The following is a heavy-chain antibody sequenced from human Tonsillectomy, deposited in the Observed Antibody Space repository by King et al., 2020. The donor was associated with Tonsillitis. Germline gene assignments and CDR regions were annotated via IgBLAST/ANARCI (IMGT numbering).Heavy chain of an antibody. V-gene: IGHV3-23*04. CDR2: ISGSGGNT. Sequence: GQLVQSGGGLVQPGGSLRLSCAASGFTFSSYAMSWVRQAPGKGLEWVSGISGSGGNTYYADSVKGRFTISRDNSKNTLYLQMNSLRVEDTAVYYCPKDGGLYSSSPYYYGMDVWGQGTTVTVSS. CDR1: GFTFSSYA. CDR3: PKDGGLYSSSPYYYGMDV. D-gene: IGHD6-13*01. J-gene: IGHJ6*02.